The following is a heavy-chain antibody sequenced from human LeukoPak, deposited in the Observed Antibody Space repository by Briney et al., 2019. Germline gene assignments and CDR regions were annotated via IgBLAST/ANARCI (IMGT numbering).Heavy chain of an antibody. CDR2: ISTDNSYI. V-gene: IGHV3-21*01. J-gene: IGHJ3*02. Sequence: PGGSLRLSCAASGFTFSSYTMNWVRQAPGMGLEWVSSISTDNSYIYYTDSLKGRLTISRDNAKHSLYLQMNSLRAEDTAVYYCVRDSGTHSRSWPDAFDIWGQGTMVTVSS. D-gene: IGHD6-13*01. CDR1: GFTFSSYT. CDR3: VRDSGTHSRSWPDAFDI.